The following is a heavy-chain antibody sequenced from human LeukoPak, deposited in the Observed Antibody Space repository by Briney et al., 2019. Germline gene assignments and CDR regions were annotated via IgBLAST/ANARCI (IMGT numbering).Heavy chain of an antibody. CDR1: GFTFSSYW. CDR3: TRVDPTADSGD. V-gene: IGHV3-74*01. Sequence: PGGSLRLSCAASGFTFSSYWMHWVRQAPGKGLVWVSCITGDASSTRYADSVKGRFTVSRDNAKNTLYLQMNSLRAEVTAVYYCTRVDPTADSGDWGQGTLVTVSS. D-gene: IGHD6-19*01. CDR2: ITGDASST. J-gene: IGHJ4*02.